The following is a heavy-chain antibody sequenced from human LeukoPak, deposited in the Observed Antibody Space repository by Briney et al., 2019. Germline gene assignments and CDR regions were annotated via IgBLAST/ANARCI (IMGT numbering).Heavy chain of an antibody. CDR1: GFTFSSYG. CDR3: AKDFLGYLDY. J-gene: IGHJ4*02. CDR2: ISYDGSNK. V-gene: IGHV3-30*18. Sequence: GGSLRLSCAASGFTFSSYGMHWVRQAPGKGLEWVAVISYDGSNKYYADSVKGRFTISRDNSKNTLYLQMNSLRAEDTAVYYCAKDFLGYLDYWGQGTLVTGSS.